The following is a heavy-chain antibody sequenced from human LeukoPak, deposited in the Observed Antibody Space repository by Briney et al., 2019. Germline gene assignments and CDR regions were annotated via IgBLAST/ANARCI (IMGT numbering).Heavy chain of an antibody. D-gene: IGHD5-18*01. V-gene: IGHV4-34*01. Sequence: SETLSLTCAVYGGSFSGYYWSWIRQPPGKGLEWIGEINHSGSTNYNPSLKSRVTISVDTSKNQFSLKLSSVTAADTAVYYCAKDNTVIQMVGRRRGPFDYWGQGTLVTVSS. CDR3: AKDNTVIQMVGRRRGPFDY. CDR1: GGSFSGYY. J-gene: IGHJ4*02. CDR2: INHSGST.